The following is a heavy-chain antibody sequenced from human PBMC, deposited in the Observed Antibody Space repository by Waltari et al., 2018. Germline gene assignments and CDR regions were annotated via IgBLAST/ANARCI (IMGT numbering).Heavy chain of an antibody. D-gene: IGHD5-12*01. V-gene: IGHV4-39*07. J-gene: IGHJ4*02. CDR3: VRGYPDIVATISDY. CDR1: RSSIRNNNYY. Sequence: QLQLQESGPGLVKPSETLSLTCTVSRSSIRNNNYYWGWVRQPPGKGLAWIGSFYKSGTTDYNPSLKSRVTISVDTSNNQFSLKLNSVTAADTAVYYCVRGYPDIVATISDYWGQGTLVIVSS. CDR2: FYKSGTT.